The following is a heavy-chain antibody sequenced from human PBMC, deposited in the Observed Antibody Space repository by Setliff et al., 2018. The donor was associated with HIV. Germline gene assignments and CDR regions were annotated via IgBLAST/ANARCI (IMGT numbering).Heavy chain of an antibody. CDR3: AKDAGSYSYVHEYFQH. CDR2: IRQDGDVK. CDR1: GFTFSAYW. D-gene: IGHD5-18*01. J-gene: IGHJ1*01. Sequence: GGSLRLSCAASGFTFSAYWMSWVRQAPGKGLEWVANIRQDGDVKYYVDSLKGRFTISRDNSKNTLYLQMNSLRAEDTAVYYCAKDAGSYSYVHEYFQHWGQGTLVTVSS. V-gene: IGHV3-7*01.